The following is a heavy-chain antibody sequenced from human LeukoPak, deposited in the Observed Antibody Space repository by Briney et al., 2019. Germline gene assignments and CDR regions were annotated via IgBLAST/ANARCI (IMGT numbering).Heavy chain of an antibody. CDR3: ARFPSYYGSGSYNYYYYYGMDV. D-gene: IGHD3-10*01. Sequence: PSETLSLTCAVYGGSFSGYYWSWIRQPPGKGLEWIGEINHSGSTNYNPSLKSRVTISVDTSKNQFSLKLSSVTAADTAVYYCARFPSYYGSGSYNYYYYYGMDVWGQGTTVTVSS. CDR2: INHSGST. J-gene: IGHJ6*02. V-gene: IGHV4-34*01. CDR1: GGSFSGYY.